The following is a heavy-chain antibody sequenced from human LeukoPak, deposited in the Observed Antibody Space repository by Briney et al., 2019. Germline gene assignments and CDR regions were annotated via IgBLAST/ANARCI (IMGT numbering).Heavy chain of an antibody. V-gene: IGHV4-30-2*01. D-gene: IGHD6-19*01. Sequence: SETLSLTCTVSGGSISSGGYYWSWIRQPPGKGLEWIGYIYQSGNTYYSPSFQGQVTISADKSVSTAYLQWSSLKASDTAMYYCARLSSGYSSGCDYWGQGTLVTVSS. CDR1: GGSISSGGYY. CDR3: ARLSSGYSSGCDY. CDR2: IYQSGNT. J-gene: IGHJ4*02.